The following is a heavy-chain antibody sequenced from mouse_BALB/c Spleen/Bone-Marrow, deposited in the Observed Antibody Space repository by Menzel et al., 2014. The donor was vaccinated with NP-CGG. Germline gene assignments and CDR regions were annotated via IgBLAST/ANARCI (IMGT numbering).Heavy chain of an antibody. J-gene: IGHJ3*01. CDR3: ARENYYGSSYRFAY. CDR1: GYTFTSYT. Sequence: QVQLKYSAAELARPGASVKMSCKASGYTFTSYTMHWVKQRPGQGLEWIGYINPSSGYTEYNQKFKDKTTLTADKSSSTAFMQLSSLTSEDSAVYYCARENYYGSSYRFAYLGQGTLVTVSA. D-gene: IGHD1-1*01. CDR2: INPSSGYT. V-gene: IGHV1-4*02.